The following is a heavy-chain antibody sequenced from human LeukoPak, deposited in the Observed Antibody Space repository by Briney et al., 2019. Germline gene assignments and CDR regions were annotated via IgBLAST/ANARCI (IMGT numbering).Heavy chain of an antibody. Sequence: SSQTLSLTCTVSGVSISSGDYYWRWIRQPPGKGLEWIGYIYYSGSTYYNPSLKSRVTISVDTSKNQFSLKLSSVTAADTAVYYCARGATIFEYFDYWGQGTLVTVSS. J-gene: IGHJ4*02. CDR1: GVSISSGDYY. D-gene: IGHD3-3*01. CDR2: IYYSGST. V-gene: IGHV4-30-4*01. CDR3: ARGATIFEYFDY.